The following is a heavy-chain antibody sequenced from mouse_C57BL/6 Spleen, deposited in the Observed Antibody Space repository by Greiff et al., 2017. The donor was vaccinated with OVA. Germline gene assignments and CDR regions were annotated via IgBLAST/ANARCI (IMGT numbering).Heavy chain of an antibody. CDR2: INPSNGGT. D-gene: IGHD5-5*01. J-gene: IGHJ1*03. CDR1: GYTFTSYW. CDR3: ARGGLPSTRYFDV. V-gene: IGHV1-53*01. Sequence: VQLQQPGTELVKPGASVKLSCKASGYTFTSYWMHWVKQRPGQGLEWIGNINPSNGGTNYNEKFKSKATLTVDKSSSTAYMQLSSLTSEDSAVYYCARGGLPSTRYFDVWGTGTTVTVSS.